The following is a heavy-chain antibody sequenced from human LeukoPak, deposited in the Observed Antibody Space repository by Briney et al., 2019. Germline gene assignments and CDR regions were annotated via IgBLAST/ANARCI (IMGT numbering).Heavy chain of an antibody. V-gene: IGHV3-23*01. Sequence: GGSLRLSCAASGFTSSSDAMSWVRQAPGKGLEWVSAISGSGGSTYYADSVKGRFTISRDNSKNTLYLQMNGLRAEDTAVYYCAKDRYCSGGSCCLDYWGQGTLVTVSS. CDR1: GFTSSSDA. J-gene: IGHJ4*02. CDR2: ISGSGGST. D-gene: IGHD2-15*01. CDR3: AKDRYCSGGSCCLDY.